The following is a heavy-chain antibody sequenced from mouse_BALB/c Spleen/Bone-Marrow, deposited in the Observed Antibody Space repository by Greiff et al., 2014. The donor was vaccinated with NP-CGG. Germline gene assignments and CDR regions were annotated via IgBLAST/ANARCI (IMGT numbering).Heavy chain of an antibody. V-gene: IGHV1-9*01. CDR3: ARDHFDH. Sequence: QVQLQQSGAELMKPGASVKISCKATGYTFSSYWIEWIKQRPGHGLEWIGEISPGSVTTNYNGRFKGKATFTADTSSNTAYTQLSSLTSEDSAVYYCARDHFDHWGPGTTLTVSS. CDR1: GYTFSSYW. J-gene: IGHJ2*01. CDR2: ISPGSVTT.